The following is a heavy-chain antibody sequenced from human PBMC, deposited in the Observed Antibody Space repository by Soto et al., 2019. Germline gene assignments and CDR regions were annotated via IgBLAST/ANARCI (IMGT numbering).Heavy chain of an antibody. CDR1: GYTFATSA. D-gene: IGHD3-3*01. J-gene: IGHJ3*02. CDR2: ISAYNDNT. Sequence: ASVKVSCKASGYTFATSAMHWVRQAPGQRLEWMGWISAYNDNTNYAQNLQGRVTMTTDTSTSTAYMELRSLRSDDTAVYYCARDRDDFWSGYPRRNAFDIWGQGTMVTVSS. V-gene: IGHV1-18*01. CDR3: ARDRDDFWSGYPRRNAFDI.